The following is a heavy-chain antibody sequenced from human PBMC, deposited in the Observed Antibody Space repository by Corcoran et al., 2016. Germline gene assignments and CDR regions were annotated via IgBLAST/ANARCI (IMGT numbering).Heavy chain of an antibody. V-gene: IGHV1-3*01. CDR2: NNGGNGNT. CDR1: GYTFTTYA. J-gene: IGHJ4*02. CDR3: ARGNYGDY. Sequence: QVQLVQSGAEVKEPGASVKVSCKASGYTFTTYAIHWVRQAPGQRLEWMGWNNGGNGNTKYAQKFQGRVTITRDSSASTAYMELSTLRSEDTAVYYCARGNYGDYWGQGTLVTVSS.